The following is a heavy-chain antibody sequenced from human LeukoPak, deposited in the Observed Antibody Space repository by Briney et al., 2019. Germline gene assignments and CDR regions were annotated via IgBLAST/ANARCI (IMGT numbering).Heavy chain of an antibody. CDR2: VYYTRST. D-gene: IGHD3-16*01. V-gene: IGHV4-39*07. CDR3: TYGSAFEI. CDR1: GGSISTITYY. J-gene: IGHJ3*02. Sequence: SETLSLTCTVSGGSISTITYYWGWIRQPPGKGLEWIVSVYYTRSTYYNPSLKSRVTLSVDTSKNQFSRKLRSVTPAATALSICTYGSAFEIWGQGTMVTVSS.